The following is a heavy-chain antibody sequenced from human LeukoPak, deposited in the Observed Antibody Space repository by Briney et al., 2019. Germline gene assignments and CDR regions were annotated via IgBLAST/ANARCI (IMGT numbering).Heavy chain of an antibody. J-gene: IGHJ4*02. Sequence: GGSLRLSCAASGFTFSSYWMHWVRQAPGKGLVSVSRINSDGSSTSYVDTVKGRFTISRDNAKNTLYLQMNSLRAEDTAVYYCASGGVGIATDTNAWGQGILVTVSS. V-gene: IGHV3-74*01. CDR1: GFTFSSYW. D-gene: IGHD6-13*01. CDR2: INSDGSST. CDR3: ASGGVGIATDTNA.